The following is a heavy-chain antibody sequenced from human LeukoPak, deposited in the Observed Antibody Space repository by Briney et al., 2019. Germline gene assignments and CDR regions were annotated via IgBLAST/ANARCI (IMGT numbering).Heavy chain of an antibody. CDR2: INTDGSNT. J-gene: IGHJ4*02. D-gene: IGHD4-23*01. Sequence: GGSLRLSCAASGFTFSNYWMHWVRQAPGKGLVWVSRINTDGSNTDYADSVKGRFTISRDNAKNTVYLQMSSLRAEDTGVYYYVSSGNSGHWGQGTLVTVSS. CDR1: GFTFSNYW. V-gene: IGHV3-74*01. CDR3: VSSGNSGH.